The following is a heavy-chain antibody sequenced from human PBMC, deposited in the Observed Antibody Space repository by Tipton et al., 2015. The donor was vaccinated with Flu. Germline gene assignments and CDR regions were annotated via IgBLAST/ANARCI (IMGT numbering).Heavy chain of an antibody. CDR1: GFTFSQYW. Sequence: LSLTCATSGFTFSQYWMNWVRQAPGKGLEWVANINQDGSEKYYVDSVKGRFTISRDNAKNSLYLQLNSLRAEDTAVYYCSISLNSWGQGTLVTVSS. V-gene: IGHV3-7*01. CDR3: SISLNS. CDR2: INQDGSEK. J-gene: IGHJ4*02.